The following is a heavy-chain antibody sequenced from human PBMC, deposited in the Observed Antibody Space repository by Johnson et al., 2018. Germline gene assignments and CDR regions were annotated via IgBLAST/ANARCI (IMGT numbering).Heavy chain of an antibody. J-gene: IGHJ3*02. CDR3: ASGDPTLTVGPTGAFDI. V-gene: IGHV3-48*01. CDR2: ISRSTTFI. CDR1: GFTLSSPG. Sequence: DQLVQSGGGLVQPGGSRGLWCAASGFTLSSPGMHWVRQAPGKGLAWISYISRSTTFIFYADSVKGRFTISRDDAKNSLFLQMDNLRAEDTAVYYCASGDPTLTVGPTGAFDIWGQGTMVTVSS. D-gene: IGHD1-26*01.